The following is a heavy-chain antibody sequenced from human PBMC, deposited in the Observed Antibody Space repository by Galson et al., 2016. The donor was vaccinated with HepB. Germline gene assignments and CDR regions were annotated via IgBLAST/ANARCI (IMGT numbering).Heavy chain of an antibody. Sequence: SLRLSCAASGLSISSYALHWVRQAPGKGLEYVSSISTNGRSSFYTDSVKGRFTISRDNSENTPYLQMSSLRAEDTAVYYCVKDRHYYDSTGYLGTFDIWGQGTLVTVSS. CDR1: GLSISSYA. CDR3: VKDRHYYDSTGYLGTFDI. J-gene: IGHJ3*02. CDR2: ISTNGRSS. D-gene: IGHD3-22*01. V-gene: IGHV3-64D*08.